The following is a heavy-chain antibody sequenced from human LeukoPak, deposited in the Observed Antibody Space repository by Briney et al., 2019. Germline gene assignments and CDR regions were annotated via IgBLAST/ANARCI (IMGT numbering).Heavy chain of an antibody. CDR3: TRRYNYDSSGYYYVRDAFDI. V-gene: IGHV3-49*04. J-gene: IGHJ3*02. D-gene: IGHD3-22*01. Sequence: GGSLRLSCAASGFSFSSFSMNWVRQAPGKGLEWVGFIRSKAYGGTTKNAASVKGRFTISRDDSRSIAYLQMNSLKTEDTAVYYCTRRYNYDSSGYYYVRDAFDIWGQGTMVTVSS. CDR2: IRSKAYGGTT. CDR1: GFSFSSFS.